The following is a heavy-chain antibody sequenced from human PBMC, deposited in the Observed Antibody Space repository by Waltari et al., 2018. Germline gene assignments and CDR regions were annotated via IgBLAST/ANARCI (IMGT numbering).Heavy chain of an antibody. CDR2: ISSDGTNK. CDR1: GFTIKDFA. CDR3: ARGDCSSTSCYSLES. Sequence: QVHLVESGGGVVQSGKSLRLYCAASGFTIKDFAMHWVRQAPGQGLEWVSVISSDGTNKYYADSVKGRFTISRDNSGGTLYLQMNSLRPQDTAIYFCARGDCSSTSCYSLESWGHGTLVTVS. J-gene: IGHJ1*01. V-gene: IGHV3-30*01. D-gene: IGHD2-2*01.